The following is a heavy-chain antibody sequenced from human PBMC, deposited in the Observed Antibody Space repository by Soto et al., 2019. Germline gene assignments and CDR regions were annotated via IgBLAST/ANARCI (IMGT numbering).Heavy chain of an antibody. Sequence: PSETLSLTCSVSGGSISTVGHYWTWIRRPPGKGLEWIGSIYHTGSTYYSKSLRSRLTMSVDTSKSQFSLRLSSVTAADTAVYYCARATGTLRSRNCDYWGQGSLVTVPQ. CDR2: IYHTGST. J-gene: IGHJ4*02. V-gene: IGHV4-31*03. CDR3: ARATGTLRSRNCDY. CDR1: GGSISTVGHY. D-gene: IGHD1-1*01.